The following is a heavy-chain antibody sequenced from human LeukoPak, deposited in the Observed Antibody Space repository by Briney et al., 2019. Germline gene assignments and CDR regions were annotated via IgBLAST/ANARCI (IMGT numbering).Heavy chain of an antibody. Sequence: GGSLRLSCAASGFTFSSYETNWVRQAPGKGLEWVSYISSSGSTIYYADSVKGRFTISRDNAKNSLYLQMNSLRAEDTAVYYCATTTGGWLDYWGQGTLVTVSS. CDR2: ISSSGSTI. CDR1: GFTFSSYE. D-gene: IGHD2-15*01. CDR3: ATTTGGWLDY. J-gene: IGHJ4*02. V-gene: IGHV3-48*03.